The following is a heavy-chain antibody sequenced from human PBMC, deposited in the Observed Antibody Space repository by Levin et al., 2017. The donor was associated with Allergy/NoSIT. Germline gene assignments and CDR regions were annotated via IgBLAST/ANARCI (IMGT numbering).Heavy chain of an antibody. V-gene: IGHV3-21*01. CDR2: ISSSSTYI. Sequence: PSETLSLTCAASGFTFSTYSMNWVRQPPGKGLEWVSSISSSSTYIHYADSVKGRFTISRDNAENSLYLQMNSLRAEDTAVYYCARPLVRSGGDWYFDLWGRGTLVTVSS. CDR1: GFTFSTYS. CDR3: ARPLVRSGGDWYFDL. J-gene: IGHJ2*01. D-gene: IGHD2-15*01.